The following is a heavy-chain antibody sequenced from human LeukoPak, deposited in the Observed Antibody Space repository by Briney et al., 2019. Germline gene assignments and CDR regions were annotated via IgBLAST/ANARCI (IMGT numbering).Heavy chain of an antibody. D-gene: IGHD3-10*01. CDR3: ARVTVLLWFGEPDAFDI. CDR2: INPSGGST. CDR1: GYTFTSYY. V-gene: IGHV1-46*01. J-gene: IGHJ3*02. Sequence: ASVKVSCKASGYTFTSYYMHWVRQAPGQGLEWMGIINPSGGSTSYAQKFQGRVTMTRDMSTSTVYMELSSLRSEDTAVYYCARVTVLLWFGEPDAFDIWGQGTMVTVSS.